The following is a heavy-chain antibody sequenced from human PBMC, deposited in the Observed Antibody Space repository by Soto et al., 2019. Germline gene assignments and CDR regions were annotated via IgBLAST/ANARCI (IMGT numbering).Heavy chain of an antibody. CDR1: GFTFSSYG. V-gene: IGHV3-33*01. D-gene: IGHD3-16*02. CDR3: ARDHYVWGSYRPGAMDV. CDR2: IWYDGSNK. J-gene: IGHJ6*02. Sequence: GGSLRLSCAASGFTFSSYGMHWVRQAPGKGLEWVAVIWYDGSNKYYADSVKSRFTISRDNSKNTLYLQMNSLRAEDTAVYYCARDHYVWGSYRPGAMDVWGQGTTVTVSS.